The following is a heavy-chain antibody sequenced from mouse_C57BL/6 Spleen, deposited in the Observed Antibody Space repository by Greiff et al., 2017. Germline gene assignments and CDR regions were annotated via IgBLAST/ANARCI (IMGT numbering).Heavy chain of an antibody. D-gene: IGHD6-1*01. CDR1: GFSLTSYG. V-gene: IGHV2-6-1*01. Sequence: VMLVESGPGLVVPSQSLSITCTVSGFSLTSYGVHWVRQPPGKGLAWLVVIWSDGSTTYNSALKSILSISKDNSKSQVVLKMNRLQTDDTAMYYCARHAAGGYARDYWGQGTSVTVSS. CDR2: IWSDGST. CDR3: ARHAAGGYARDY. J-gene: IGHJ4*01.